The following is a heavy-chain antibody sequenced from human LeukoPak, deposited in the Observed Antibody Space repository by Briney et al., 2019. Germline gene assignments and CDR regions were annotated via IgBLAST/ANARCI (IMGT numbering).Heavy chain of an antibody. D-gene: IGHD3-22*01. CDR1: GFTFSSYW. J-gene: IGHJ4*02. CDR2: IKQDGSEK. CDR3: ARDTYYYDSSGYYYLDY. Sequence: GGSLRLSCAASGFTFSSYWMSWVRQAPGKGLEWVANIKQDGSEKYYVDSVKGRFTISRDNAKNSLYVQMNSLRAEDTAVYYCARDTYYYDSSGYYYLDYWGQGTLVTVSS. V-gene: IGHV3-7*01.